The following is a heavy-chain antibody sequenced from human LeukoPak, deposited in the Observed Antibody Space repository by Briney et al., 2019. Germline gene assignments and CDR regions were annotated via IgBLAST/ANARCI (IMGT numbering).Heavy chain of an antibody. CDR2: ISGSGSYI. V-gene: IGHV3-21*01. Sequence: PGGSLRLSCAASGFTFRSYTMNWVRQAPGKGLEWVSSISGSGSYIFYADSLKGRFTISRDNAKNSLYLQIDSLRAEDTAVYYCARGIAQSGGYYHMDVWGKGTTVTISS. CDR3: ARGIAQSGGYYHMDV. D-gene: IGHD1-26*01. CDR1: GFTFRSYT. J-gene: IGHJ6*03.